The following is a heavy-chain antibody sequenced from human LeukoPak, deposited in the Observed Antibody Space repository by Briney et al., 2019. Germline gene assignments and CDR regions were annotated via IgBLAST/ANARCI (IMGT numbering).Heavy chain of an antibody. CDR1: GFTFTDYY. V-gene: IGHV3-11*04. Sequence: GGSLRLSCGASGFTFTDYYMSWIRQAPGKGREGVSYISSRGSTIYYADSVKGRFTIPRDNSKNTLYRHMGTLRAEDTAVYYCARAPPYSSSWYTAGWYFDIWGRGTVVTVSS. J-gene: IGHJ2*01. D-gene: IGHD6-13*01. CDR2: ISSRGSTI. CDR3: ARAPPYSSSWYTAGWYFDI.